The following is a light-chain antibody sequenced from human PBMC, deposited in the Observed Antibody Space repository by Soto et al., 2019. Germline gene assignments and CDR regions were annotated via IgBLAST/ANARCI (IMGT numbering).Light chain of an antibody. V-gene: IGKV4-1*01. Sequence: DIVMTQSPDSLAVSLGERATINCKSSQSVLYSSNNKNYLAWYQQEPGQPPKLLIYWASTRESGVPDRFSGSGSGTDFTLTISSLQAEDVAVYYCQQYYSTRTFGQGTKVDNK. J-gene: IGKJ1*01. CDR2: WAS. CDR3: QQYYSTRT. CDR1: QSVLYSSNNKNY.